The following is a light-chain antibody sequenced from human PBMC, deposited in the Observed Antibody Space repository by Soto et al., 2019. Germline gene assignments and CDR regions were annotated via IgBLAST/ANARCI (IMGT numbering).Light chain of an antibody. CDR3: QQHFSPPFT. CDR1: QIVLYSSNNRNH. V-gene: IGKV4-1*01. CDR2: WAS. J-gene: IGKJ2*01. Sequence: DIVMTQSPASLAVSLGERATINGKSSQIVLYSSNNRNHLAWYQQKPGQPPKLLFYWASTRESGVPDRFSGSGSGTDFTLTISSLQAEDVAVYYCQQHFSPPFTFGQGTHLEIK.